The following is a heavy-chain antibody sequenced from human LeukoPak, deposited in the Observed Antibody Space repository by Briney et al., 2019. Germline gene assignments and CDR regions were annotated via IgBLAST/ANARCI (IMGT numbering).Heavy chain of an antibody. Sequence: SVTVSCKASGCTFSSYAISWVRQPPGQGLEWMGVIIPIFGTANYAQKIQSRVTSTADESTSTAYMELSSLRSEDTAVYYCARYLALRGGRRYYYYYMDVWGKGTTVTVSS. CDR2: IIPIFGTA. CDR1: GCTFSSYA. J-gene: IGHJ6*03. V-gene: IGHV1-69*13. CDR3: ARYLALRGGRRYYYYYMDV. D-gene: IGHD2/OR15-2a*01.